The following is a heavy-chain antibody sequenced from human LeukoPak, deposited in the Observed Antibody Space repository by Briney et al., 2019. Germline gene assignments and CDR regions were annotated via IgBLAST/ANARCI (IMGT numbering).Heavy chain of an antibody. D-gene: IGHD4-17*01. CDR2: IIPILGIA. CDR3: ARTTVTTNSWFDP. J-gene: IGHJ5*02. CDR1: GGTFSSYT. Sequence: SVKVSCKASGGTFSSYTISWVRQAPGQGLEWMGRIIPILGIANYAQKFQGRVTITADKSTSTAYMELSSLRSEDTAVYYCARTTVTTNSWFDPWGQGTLVTVS. V-gene: IGHV1-69*02.